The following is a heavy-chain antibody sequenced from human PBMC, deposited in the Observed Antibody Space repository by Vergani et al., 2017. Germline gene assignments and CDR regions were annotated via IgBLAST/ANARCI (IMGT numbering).Heavy chain of an antibody. D-gene: IGHD1-20*01. CDR3: ARAYGRYDWFDY. CDR1: GFTFTAHG. CDR2: ISGQNFRT. J-gene: IGHJ4*01. Sequence: VQLVESGGGLVKPGGSLRLSCAASGFTFTAHGLNWVRQAPGKGLEWVSGISGQNFRTHYADSVKGRFTISRDDSKNTVYLQMNSLRVEDTAVYYCARAYGRYDWFDYWGQRTLVTVSS. V-gene: IGHV3-23*04.